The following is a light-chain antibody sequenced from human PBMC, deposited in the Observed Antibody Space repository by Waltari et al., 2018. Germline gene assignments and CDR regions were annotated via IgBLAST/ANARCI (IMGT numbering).Light chain of an antibody. CDR1: QSLRSD. Sequence: EIVMTQSPATLSVSPGERATLSCRASQSLRSDLAWYQQKPGQAPRLLIYGASTRATGIPDRFSGSGSGTEFTHTISSLQSEDFAVYYCQQYYRWWTFGLGTKVERK. CDR3: QQYYRWWT. CDR2: GAS. V-gene: IGKV3-15*01. J-gene: IGKJ1*01.